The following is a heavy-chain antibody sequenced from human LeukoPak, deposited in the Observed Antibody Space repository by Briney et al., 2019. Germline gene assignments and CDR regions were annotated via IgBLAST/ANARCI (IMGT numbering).Heavy chain of an antibody. V-gene: IGHV1-8*01. CDR1: GYTLTSYD. CDR3: ARDLPVDKGGYYYGMDV. Sequence: GASVKVSCKASGYTLTSYDINWVRQATGQGLEWMGWMNPNSGNTGYAQKFQGRVTMTRNTSISTAYMELSSLRSEDTAMYFCARDLPVDKGGYYYGMDVWGQGTTVTVSS. CDR2: MNPNSGNT. J-gene: IGHJ6*02. D-gene: IGHD3-16*01.